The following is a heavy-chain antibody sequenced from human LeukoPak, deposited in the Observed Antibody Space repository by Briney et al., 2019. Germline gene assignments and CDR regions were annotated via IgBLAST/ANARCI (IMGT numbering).Heavy chain of an antibody. J-gene: IGHJ6*03. Sequence: GGSLRLSCAASGFTVSSNYMSWVRQAPGKGLEWVSVIYSGGSTYYADSVKGRFTISRDNSKNTLYLQMNSLRAEDTAVYYCARGRKAVAAYYYYYYMDVWGKGTTVTISS. CDR3: ARGRKAVAAYYYYYYMDV. CDR1: GFTVSSNY. D-gene: IGHD6-19*01. CDR2: IYSGGST. V-gene: IGHV3-66*01.